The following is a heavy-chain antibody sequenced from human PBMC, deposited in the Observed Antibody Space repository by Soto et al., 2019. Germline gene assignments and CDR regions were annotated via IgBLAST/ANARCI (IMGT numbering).Heavy chain of an antibody. CDR2: IRQGGNEK. CDR1: GFMFSTYL. V-gene: IGHV3-7*01. J-gene: IGHJ6*02. CDR3: VGALTYEVPYYSYGMDV. Sequence: GSLRLSCTASGFMFSTYLMSWVRQAPGKGLEWVANIRQGGNEKFYVDSVKGRFTISRDNAKKSLYLQMNSLRAEDTAVYYCVGALTYEVPYYSYGMDVWGQGTTVTVSS. D-gene: IGHD3-16*01.